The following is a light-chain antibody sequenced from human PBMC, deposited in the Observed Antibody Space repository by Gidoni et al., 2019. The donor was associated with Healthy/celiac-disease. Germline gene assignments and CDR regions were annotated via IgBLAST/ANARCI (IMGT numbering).Light chain of an antibody. V-gene: IGKV1-39*01. CDR1: QSISSY. CDR3: QQSYSTLPIT. J-gene: IGKJ5*01. Sequence: DIQMTQSPSSLSASVGDRVTITCRASQSISSYLNWYQQKPGKAPKLLIYAASSLQSEVPSRFSGSGSGTYFTLTISSLQPEDVATYYCQQSYSTLPITFGQGTRLEIK. CDR2: AAS.